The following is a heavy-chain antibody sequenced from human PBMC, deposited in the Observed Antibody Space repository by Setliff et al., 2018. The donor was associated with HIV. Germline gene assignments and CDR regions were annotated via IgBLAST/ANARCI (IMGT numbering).Heavy chain of an antibody. CDR2: IYYSGST. CDR1: GGSISSGANY. J-gene: IGHJ5*02. D-gene: IGHD3-10*01. V-gene: IGHV4-31*03. CDR3: ARCGDSNGGGWFDP. Sequence: PSETLSLTCTVSGGSISSGANYWSWIRQHPGKGLEWIGYIYYSGSTYYNPSLKSRVVISADTSKNQFSLKLSSVTAADTAVYYCARCGDSNGGGWFDPWGRGTLVTVSS.